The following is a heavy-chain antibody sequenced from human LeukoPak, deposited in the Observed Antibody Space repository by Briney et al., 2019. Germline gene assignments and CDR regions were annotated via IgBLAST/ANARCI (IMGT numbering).Heavy chain of an antibody. CDR2: IYYSGST. V-gene: IGHV4-59*08. D-gene: IGHD3-3*01. Sequence: SETLSLTCTVSGGPISSYYWSWIRQPPGKGLEWIGYIYYSGSTNYNPSLKSRVTISVDTSKNQFSLKLSSVTAADTAVYYCARQPYDFWSGYYPTWFDPWGQGTLVTVSS. CDR1: GGPISSYY. J-gene: IGHJ5*02. CDR3: ARQPYDFWSGYYPTWFDP.